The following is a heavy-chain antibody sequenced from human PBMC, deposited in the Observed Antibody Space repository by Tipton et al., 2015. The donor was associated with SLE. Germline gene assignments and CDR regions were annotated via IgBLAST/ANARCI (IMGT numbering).Heavy chain of an antibody. V-gene: IGHV4-59*12. J-gene: IGHJ3*01. CDR3: ASRKYDTDFDV. D-gene: IGHD3-22*01. Sequence: TLSLTCTVSGGSITNYFWSWSRQSPGKGLEWIGYIYHSGSTDYNLSLKSRVTISLDTSKNQFSLKLSSVTAADTAVYYCASRKYDTDFDVWGQGTMVTVSS. CDR2: IYHSGST. CDR1: GGSITNYF.